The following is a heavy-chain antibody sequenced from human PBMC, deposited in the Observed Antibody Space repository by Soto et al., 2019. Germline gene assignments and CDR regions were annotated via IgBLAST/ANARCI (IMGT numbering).Heavy chain of an antibody. J-gene: IGHJ6*02. D-gene: IGHD3-3*01. V-gene: IGHV4-31*03. CDR1: GGSISSGGYY. CDR3: ARDYYDFWSGLKNYYYYYGMDV. CDR2: IYYSGST. Sequence: PSETLSLTCTVSGGSISSGGYYWSWIRQHPGKGLEWIGYIYYSGSTYYNPSLKSRVTISVDTSKNQFSLKLSSVTAADTAVYYCARDYYDFWSGLKNYYYYYGMDVWGQGTTVTVSS.